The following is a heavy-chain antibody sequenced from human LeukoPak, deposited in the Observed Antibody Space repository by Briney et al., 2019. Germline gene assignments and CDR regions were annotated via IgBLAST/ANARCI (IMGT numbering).Heavy chain of an antibody. V-gene: IGHV1-69*01. D-gene: IGHD1-7*01. CDR3: ARSRGDNWNYAFYYYGMDV. CDR1: GGTFSSYA. Sequence: ASVKVSCKASGGTFSSYAISWVRQAPGQGLEWMGGIIPIFGTANYAQKFQGRVTITADESTSTAYMELSSLRSEDTAVYYCARSRGDNWNYAFYYYGMDVWGQGTTVTVSS. CDR2: IIPIFGTA. J-gene: IGHJ6*02.